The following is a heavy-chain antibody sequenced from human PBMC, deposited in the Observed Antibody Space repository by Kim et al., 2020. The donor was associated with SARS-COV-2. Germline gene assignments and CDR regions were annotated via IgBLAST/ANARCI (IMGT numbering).Heavy chain of an antibody. J-gene: IGHJ4*02. CDR2: ISGSGGST. V-gene: IGHV3-23*01. D-gene: IGHD6-13*01. CDR3: AKGADSSSWSFDAGAFDY. Sequence: GGSLRLSCAASGFTFSSYAMSWVRQAPGKGLEWVSAISGSGGSTYYADSVKGRFTISRDNSKNTLYLQMNSLRADDTAVYYCAKGADSSSWSFDAGAFDYWGQRTLFTVSS. CDR1: GFTFSSYA.